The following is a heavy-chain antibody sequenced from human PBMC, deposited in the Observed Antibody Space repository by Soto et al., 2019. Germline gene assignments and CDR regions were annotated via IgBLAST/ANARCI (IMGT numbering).Heavy chain of an antibody. D-gene: IGHD3-3*01. CDR3: ARVKALFYDFWSGGDYGMDV. J-gene: IGHJ6*02. Sequence: VQLLESGGGLVQPGGSLRLSCAASGFTFSSYAMSWVRQAPGKGLEWVAVIWYDGSNKYYADSVKGRFTISRDNSKNTLYLQMNSLRAEDTAVYYCARVKALFYDFWSGGDYGMDVWGQGTTVTVSS. V-gene: IGHV3-33*08. CDR2: IWYDGSNK. CDR1: GFTFSSYA.